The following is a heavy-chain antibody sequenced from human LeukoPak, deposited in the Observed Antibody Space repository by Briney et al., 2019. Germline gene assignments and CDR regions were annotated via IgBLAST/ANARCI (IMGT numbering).Heavy chain of an antibody. CDR2: IYPGDSDT. CDR3: AVAPLRQPWVDF. Sequence: GESLKVSCKGSGYKFTSYWIGWVRQMPGKGLEWMGIIYPGDSDTRYSPSFQGQVTISADKSISTAYLQWSSLKASDSAMFYCAVAPLRQPWVDFWGQGTLVTVSS. V-gene: IGHV5-51*01. J-gene: IGHJ4*02. CDR1: GYKFTSYW. D-gene: IGHD1-1*01.